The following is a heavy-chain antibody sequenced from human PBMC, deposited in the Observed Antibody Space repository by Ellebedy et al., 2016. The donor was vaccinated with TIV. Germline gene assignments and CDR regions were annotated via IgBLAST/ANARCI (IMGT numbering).Heavy chain of an antibody. J-gene: IGHJ4*02. CDR2: IYTSGST. V-gene: IGHV4-4*07. Sequence: SETLSLXXTVSGGSISSYYWSWIRQPAGKGLEWIGRIYTSGSTNYNPSLKSRVTMSVDTSKNQFSLKLSSVTAADTAVYYCARESATVTTTGFDYWGQGTLVTVSS. CDR1: GGSISSYY. CDR3: ARESATVTTTGFDY. D-gene: IGHD4-17*01.